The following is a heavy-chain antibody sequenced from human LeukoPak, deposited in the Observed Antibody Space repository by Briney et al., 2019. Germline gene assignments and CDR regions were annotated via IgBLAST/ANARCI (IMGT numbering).Heavy chain of an antibody. D-gene: IGHD3-3*01. V-gene: IGHV3-30-3*01. J-gene: IGHJ6*02. Sequence: GRSLRLSCAASGFTFSSYAMHWVRQAPGKGLEWVAVISYDGSNKYYADSVKGRFTISRDNSKNTLYLQMDSLRAEDTAVYYCATSARPEYYDSWSGYPQHYYYYGMDVWGQGTTVTVSS. CDR3: ATSARPEYYDSWSGYPQHYYYYGMDV. CDR1: GFTFSSYA. CDR2: ISYDGSNK.